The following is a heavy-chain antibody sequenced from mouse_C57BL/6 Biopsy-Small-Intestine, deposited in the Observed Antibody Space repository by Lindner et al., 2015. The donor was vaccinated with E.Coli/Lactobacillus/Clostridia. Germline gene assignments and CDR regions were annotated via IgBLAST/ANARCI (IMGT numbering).Heavy chain of an antibody. V-gene: IGHV1-42*01. D-gene: IGHD1-1*01. J-gene: IGHJ2*01. CDR1: GYSFTGYY. Sequence: VQLQESGPELVKPGASVKISCKASGYSFTGYYMNWVKQSPEKSLEWIGEINPSTGGTTYNQKFKAKATLTVDKSSSTAYMQLQSLTSEDSAVYYCASQGIITTVVDYWGQGTTLTVSS. CDR2: INPSTGGT. CDR3: ASQGIITTVVDY.